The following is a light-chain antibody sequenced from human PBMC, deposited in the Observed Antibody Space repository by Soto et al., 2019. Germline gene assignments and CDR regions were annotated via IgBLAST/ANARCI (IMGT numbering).Light chain of an antibody. CDR2: SDN. CDR1: SFNIGSNS. Sequence: QSVLTQPPSASGTPGQRVTISCSGSSFNIGSNSVNWYQPVPGTAPKLLIHSDNQRPSGVSVRFSASKSDTSASLAISGLQSEDEAAYYCAAWDDSLKTPLLGGGTKVTVL. J-gene: IGLJ2*01. V-gene: IGLV1-44*01. CDR3: AAWDDSLKTPL.